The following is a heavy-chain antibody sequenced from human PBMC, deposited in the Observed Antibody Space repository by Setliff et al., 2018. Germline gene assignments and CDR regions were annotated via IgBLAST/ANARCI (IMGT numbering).Heavy chain of an antibody. D-gene: IGHD2-2*01. Sequence: SETLSLTCAVYGGSFSGYYWSWIRQPPGKGLEWIGEINHSGSTNYNPSLKSRVTISVGTSKNQFSLKLSSVTAADTAVYYCARGVYCSSTSCSPGLNWFDPWGQGTLVTVSS. J-gene: IGHJ5*02. V-gene: IGHV4-34*01. CDR2: INHSGST. CDR1: GGSFSGYY. CDR3: ARGVYCSSTSCSPGLNWFDP.